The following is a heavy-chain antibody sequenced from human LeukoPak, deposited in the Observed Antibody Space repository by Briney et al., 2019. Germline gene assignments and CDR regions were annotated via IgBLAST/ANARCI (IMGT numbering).Heavy chain of an antibody. CDR1: GFTFRNYG. J-gene: IGHJ4*02. CDR3: ATLRYGSGSYYADY. Sequence: PGGSLRLSCAASGFTFRNYGMHWVRQAPGKGLEWVSIISYVGSNKYYADSVKGRSTISRDNSKSTLYLQMNSLRTEDTAVYFCATLRYGSGSYYADYWGQGTLVTVSS. CDR2: ISYVGSNK. D-gene: IGHD3-10*01. V-gene: IGHV3-30*03.